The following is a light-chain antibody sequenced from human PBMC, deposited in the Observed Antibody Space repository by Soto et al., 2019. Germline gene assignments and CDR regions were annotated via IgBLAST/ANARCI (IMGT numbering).Light chain of an antibody. CDR3: QQYNNWPTWT. CDR1: RSVGSN. CDR2: GAS. Sequence: IVITHAPSTLYVPQWEAVTLSCSARRSVGSNLAWYQKKPGQAPRLLIYGASTRATGIPARFSGSGSETDFTLTISSLQAEDSAVYFCQQYNNWPTWTCGKGHTGDIK. J-gene: IGKJ1*01. V-gene: IGKV3-15*01.